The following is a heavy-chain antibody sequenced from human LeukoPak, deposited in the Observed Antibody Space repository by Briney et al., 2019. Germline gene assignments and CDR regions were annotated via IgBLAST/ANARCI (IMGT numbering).Heavy chain of an antibody. V-gene: IGHV3-7*01. D-gene: IGHD2-21*02. CDR2: INPDGRDT. CDR1: GFIFSSYA. Sequence: PGGSLRLSCAASGFIFSSYAMGWVRQAPGKGLEWVAHINPDGRDTYYVDSVKGRFTISRDNAQNSMYLQMNSLRVEDTAVYYCTSWGDTTAEYFQRWGQGTLVTVSS. CDR3: TSWGDTTAEYFQR. J-gene: IGHJ1*01.